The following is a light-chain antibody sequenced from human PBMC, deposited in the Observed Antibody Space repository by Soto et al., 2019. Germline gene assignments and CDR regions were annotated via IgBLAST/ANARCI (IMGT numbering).Light chain of an antibody. V-gene: IGKV3-20*01. CDR3: RQYGRSLGFA. J-gene: IGKJ4*01. CDR2: GAS. Sequence: IVLTQSPGTLSLSPGERATLSCRASQTVSSNFLAWYQEKPGQGPRLLIYGASTRATGIPDRFSGSGSGTDFTLNISRLDPEDFAVYYCRQYGRSLGFAVGGGTKVEIK. CDR1: QTVSSNF.